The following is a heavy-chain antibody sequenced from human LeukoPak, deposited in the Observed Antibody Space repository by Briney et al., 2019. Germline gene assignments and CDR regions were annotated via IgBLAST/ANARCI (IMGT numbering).Heavy chain of an antibody. CDR1: GFTVSSNF. CDR3: AREDAGGAYSFDY. CDR2: IYTSGIT. V-gene: IGHV3-66*01. J-gene: IGHJ4*02. Sequence: GGPLRLSCAVSGFTVSSNFMSWVRQAPGKGPEWVSVIYTSGITYYADSVRGRFTISRDNSKNTLYLQMDSLTAEDTAVYYCAREDAGGAYSFDYWGQGTLVTVSS. D-gene: IGHD4-23*01.